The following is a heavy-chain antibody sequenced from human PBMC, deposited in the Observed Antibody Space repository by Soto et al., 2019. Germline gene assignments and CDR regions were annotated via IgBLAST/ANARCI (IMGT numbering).Heavy chain of an antibody. J-gene: IGHJ6*03. Sequence: SETLRLSCTVSAESISIGGDYWSWIRQHPGKGLEWIGYIYYSGSTYYNPSLKSRVTISVDTSNNQFARKLSSVTAADTAVYYCARAASGNYDFWSGYSDMDVWGKGTTV. V-gene: IGHV4-31*03. CDR3: ARAASGNYDFWSGYSDMDV. CDR2: IYYSGST. D-gene: IGHD3-3*01. CDR1: AESISIGGDY.